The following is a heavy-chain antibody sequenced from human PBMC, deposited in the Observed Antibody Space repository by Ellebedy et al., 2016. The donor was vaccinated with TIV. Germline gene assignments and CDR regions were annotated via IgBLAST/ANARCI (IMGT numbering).Heavy chain of an antibody. CDR1: GFTFSSYA. Sequence: GESLKISXAASGFTFSSYAMSWVRQAPGKGLEWVSSISDTGGSTYYADSVRGRFTISRDNSKNTLDLQMNSLIAEDTAVYYCAKMDDSSGYYQYYFDYWGQGTLVTVSS. CDR3: AKMDDSSGYYQYYFDY. V-gene: IGHV3-23*01. D-gene: IGHD3-22*01. J-gene: IGHJ4*02. CDR2: ISDTGGST.